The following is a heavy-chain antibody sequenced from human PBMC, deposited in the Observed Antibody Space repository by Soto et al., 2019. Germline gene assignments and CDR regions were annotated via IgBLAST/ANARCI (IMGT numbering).Heavy chain of an antibody. CDR1: GFNFSSYG. V-gene: IGHV3-30*18. J-gene: IGHJ6*02. CDR2: ISYDGSNK. CDR3: AKGADYYYGMDV. Sequence: GGSLRLSCAASGFNFSSYGMHWVRQAPGKGLEWVAVISYDGSNKYYADSVKGRFTISRDNSKNTLYLQMNSLRAEDTAVYYCAKGADYYYGMDVWGQGTTVTVSS.